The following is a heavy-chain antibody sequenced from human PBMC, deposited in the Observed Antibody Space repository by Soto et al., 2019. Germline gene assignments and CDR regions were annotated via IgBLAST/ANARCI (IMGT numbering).Heavy chain of an antibody. Sequence: SETLSLTCTVSGGSISNYYWNWIRQPPGEGLEWIGRIHYSGSTVYNPSLKGRLTVSLDTSKHQLSLKLSSVNAADTAVYYCAGRQEDALTASEGNWFAPWGREPWSPSPQ. J-gene: IGHJ5*02. D-gene: IGHD2-21*02. CDR3: AGRQEDALTASEGNWFAP. CDR2: IHYSGST. CDR1: GGSISNYY. V-gene: IGHV4-59*01.